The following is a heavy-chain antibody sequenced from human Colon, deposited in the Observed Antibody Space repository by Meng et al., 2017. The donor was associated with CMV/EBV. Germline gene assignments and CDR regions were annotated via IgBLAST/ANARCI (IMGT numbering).Heavy chain of an antibody. V-gene: IGHV3-21*01. D-gene: IGHD2-8*01. Sequence: GESLKISCETSGFTFSSYTMHWVRQAPGKGLEWVSSISSGGTYIYYADPLKGRFTVSRDNAKNSVYLQMNSLRAEDTAVYYCASTGPLYGLYFCYWGQGTLVTVSS. CDR3: ASTGPLYGLYFCY. CDR2: ISSGGTYI. J-gene: IGHJ4*02. CDR1: GFTFSSYT.